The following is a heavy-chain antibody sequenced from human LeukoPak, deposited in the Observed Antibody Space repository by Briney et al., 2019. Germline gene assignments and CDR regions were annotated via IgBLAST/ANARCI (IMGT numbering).Heavy chain of an antibody. V-gene: IGHV4-59*08. CDR1: GGSLSSYY. D-gene: IGHD1/OR15-1a*01. Sequence: SEALSLTCTVSGGSLSSYYWSWIRQPPGKGLEWLGYIYYSGSTNYNPSLKSRVTISIETSKNQFSLKLSSVTDADTAVYYCARHSSRTDPFDYWGQGTLVPVSA. J-gene: IGHJ4*02. CDR3: ARHSSRTDPFDY. CDR2: IYYSGST.